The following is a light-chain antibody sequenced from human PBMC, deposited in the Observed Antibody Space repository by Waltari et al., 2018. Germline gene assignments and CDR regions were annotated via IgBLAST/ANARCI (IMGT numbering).Light chain of an antibody. V-gene: IGKV2-28*01. Sequence: DILMTQSPLSLPVTPGEAASISCRSSQSLLFSNGYNYLDWYLQKPGQSPQLLIYLSSYRAAGVPDRFSGSGSGTDFTLKITRVEAEDVGVYYCMQALQSPPTFGGGTKVDIK. CDR3: MQALQSPPT. CDR1: QSLLFSNGYNY. CDR2: LSS. J-gene: IGKJ4*02.